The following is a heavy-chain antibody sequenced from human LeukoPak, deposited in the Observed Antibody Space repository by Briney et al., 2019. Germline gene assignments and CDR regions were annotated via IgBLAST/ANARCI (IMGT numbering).Heavy chain of an antibody. Sequence: GGTLRLSCEASGFSFSSYGMSWVRQAPGEGLEWVSGFSASDGSRYYADSVKGRFTISRDNAKNSLYLQMNSLRAEDTAVYYCARVRRFLEFNWFDPWGQGTLVTVSS. V-gene: IGHV3-23*01. D-gene: IGHD3-3*01. CDR1: GFSFSSYG. CDR2: FSASDGSR. CDR3: ARVRRFLEFNWFDP. J-gene: IGHJ5*02.